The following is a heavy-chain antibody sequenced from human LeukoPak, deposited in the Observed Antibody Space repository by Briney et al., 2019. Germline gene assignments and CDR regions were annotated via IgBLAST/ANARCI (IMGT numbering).Heavy chain of an antibody. CDR2: IIPILGIA. Sequence: SVKVSCKASGGTFSSYAISWVRQAPGQGLEWMGRIIPILGIASYAQKFQGRVTITADKSTSTAYMELSSLRSEDTAVYYCARASEIGDGYNVGYWGQGTLVTVSS. V-gene: IGHV1-69*04. CDR3: ARASEIGDGYNVGY. CDR1: GGTFSSYA. D-gene: IGHD5-24*01. J-gene: IGHJ4*02.